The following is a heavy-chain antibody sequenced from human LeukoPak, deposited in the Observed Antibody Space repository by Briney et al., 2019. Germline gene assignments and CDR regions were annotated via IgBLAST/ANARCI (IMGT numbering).Heavy chain of an antibody. CDR2: IYSGGST. CDR1: GFTVSSNY. V-gene: IGHV3-66*04. CDR3: AGHDYDSSGYYGYYGVDV. J-gene: IGHJ6*02. D-gene: IGHD3-22*01. Sequence: PGGSLRLSCAASGFTVSSNYMSWVRQAPEKGLEWVSAIYSGGSTYYADSVKGRFTISRDNSKNTLYLQMNSLRAEDTAVYYCAGHDYDSSGYYGYYGVDVWGQGTTVTVSS.